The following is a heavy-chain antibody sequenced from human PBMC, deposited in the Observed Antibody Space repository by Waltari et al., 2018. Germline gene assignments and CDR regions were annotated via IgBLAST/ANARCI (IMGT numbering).Heavy chain of an antibody. D-gene: IGHD6-13*01. CDR1: GGAFSSSA. CDR2: IIPILGIA. J-gene: IGHJ1*01. V-gene: IGHV1-69*10. CDR3: ARAVGQQLVQYFQH. Sequence: QVQLGQSGAEVKKPGSSVKCSCKASGGAFSSSAIIWVQQAPGQGLEWMGGIIPILGIANYAQKFQGRVTITADKSTSTAYMELSSLRSEDTAVYYCARAVGQQLVQYFQHWGQGTLVTVSS.